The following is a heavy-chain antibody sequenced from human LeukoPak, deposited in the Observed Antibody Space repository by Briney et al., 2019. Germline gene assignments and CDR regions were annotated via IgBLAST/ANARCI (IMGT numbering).Heavy chain of an antibody. J-gene: IGHJ5*02. CDR1: GFSFSSSG. V-gene: IGHV3-30*02. CDR3: AKSSAGITWFDP. Sequence: PRGSLRLSCAASGFSFSSSGMHWVRQAPGKGPEWVAFTRFDDSYKAYGDSVKGRFTISRDNSKNTLYLQMDSLRSDDTAVYYCAKSSAGITWFDPWGQGTLVTVSS. CDR2: TRFDDSYK. D-gene: IGHD1-1*01.